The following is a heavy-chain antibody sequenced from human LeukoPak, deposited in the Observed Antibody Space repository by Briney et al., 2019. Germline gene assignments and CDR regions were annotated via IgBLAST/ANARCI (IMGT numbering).Heavy chain of an antibody. CDR3: ARDRGRYSSSWQPFDY. V-gene: IGHV3-11*01. Sequence: GGSLRLSCAASGFTFSDYYMSWIRQAPGKGLEWISYTSSSGNTISYADSVKGRFTISRDNAKNSLYLQMNSLRAEDTAVYYCARDRGRYSSSWQPFDYWAREPWSPSPQ. J-gene: IGHJ4*02. CDR2: TSSSGNTI. CDR1: GFTFSDYY. D-gene: IGHD6-13*01.